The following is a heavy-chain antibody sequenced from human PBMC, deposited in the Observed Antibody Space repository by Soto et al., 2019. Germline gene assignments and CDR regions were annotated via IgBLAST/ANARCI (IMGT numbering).Heavy chain of an antibody. CDR3: ARGGAVMGPTTHYFDS. Sequence: QVQLVHSGAEVKKPGASVKISCKTSGFIFTTYYIHWVRQAPGQGLEWMGMINPSSGSTSYAQKFQGRVTMTXXTXTXXVYVELSSLRSEDTALYYCARGGAVMGPTTHYFDSWGQGTLVTVSS. J-gene: IGHJ4*02. CDR2: INPSSGST. CDR1: GFIFTTYY. V-gene: IGHV1-46*03. D-gene: IGHD1-26*01.